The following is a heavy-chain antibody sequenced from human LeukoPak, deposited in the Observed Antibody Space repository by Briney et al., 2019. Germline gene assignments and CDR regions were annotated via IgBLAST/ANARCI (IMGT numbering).Heavy chain of an antibody. CDR1: GGSVSGSYF. CDR3: ARGSPITMVRGVIPLDY. V-gene: IGHV4-39*07. D-gene: IGHD3-10*01. J-gene: IGHJ4*02. Sequence: SETLSLTCTVSGGSVSGSYFWGWIRQSPGKGLEWIGSINYIGSTYYNPSLRSRVTMSLDTSKTQFSLKLSSVTAADTAVYYCARGSPITMVRGVIPLDYWGQGTLVTVSS. CDR2: INYIGST.